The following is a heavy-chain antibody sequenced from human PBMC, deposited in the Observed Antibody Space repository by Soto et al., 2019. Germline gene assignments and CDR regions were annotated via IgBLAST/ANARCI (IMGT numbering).Heavy chain of an antibody. D-gene: IGHD3-3*01. V-gene: IGHV4-34*01. J-gene: IGHJ3*02. CDR3: ARGLELEMFAFDI. Sequence: QVQLQQWGAGLLKPSETLSLTCAVYGGSFSGYYWSWIRQPPGKGLEWIGEINHSRSTNYNPSLTSRVTISVDTSKNQFSLKLSSVTAADTAVYYCARGLELEMFAFDIWGQGTMVTVSS. CDR2: INHSRST. CDR1: GGSFSGYY.